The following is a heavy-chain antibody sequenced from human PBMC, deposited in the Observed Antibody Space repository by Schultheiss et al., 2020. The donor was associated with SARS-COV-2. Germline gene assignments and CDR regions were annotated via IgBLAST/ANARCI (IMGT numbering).Heavy chain of an antibody. Sequence: GGSLRLSCAASGFTFSSYAMHWVRQAPGKGLEWVAVISYDGSNKYYADSVKGRFTISRDNSKNTLYLQMNSLRAEDTAAYYCARAGVIAPLIDYWGQGTLVTVSS. V-gene: IGHV3-30-3*01. D-gene: IGHD2-21*01. CDR2: ISYDGSNK. J-gene: IGHJ4*02. CDR1: GFTFSSYA. CDR3: ARAGVIAPLIDY.